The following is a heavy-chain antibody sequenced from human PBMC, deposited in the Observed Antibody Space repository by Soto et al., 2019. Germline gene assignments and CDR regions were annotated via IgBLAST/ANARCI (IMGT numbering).Heavy chain of an antibody. J-gene: IGHJ4*02. CDR2: INPNGGST. CDR1: GYIFINYY. D-gene: IGHD6-13*01. CDR3: ARDLAAGDF. Sequence: QVQLVQSGAEVKKPGASVKVSCKASGYIFINYYIHWVRQAPGQGLEWIGIINPNGGSTNYAQKFRGRVTLARDTSTSTIYMDLTSLRSEDTAMYYCARDLAAGDFWGQGTLVTVSS. V-gene: IGHV1-46*01.